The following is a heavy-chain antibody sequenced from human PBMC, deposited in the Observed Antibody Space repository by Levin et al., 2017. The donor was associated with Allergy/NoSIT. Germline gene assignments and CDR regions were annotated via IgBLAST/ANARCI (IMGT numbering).Heavy chain of an antibody. V-gene: IGHV4-59*01. J-gene: IGHJ4*02. CDR1: GGSISSYY. CDR3: AGGTYSYANYYFDY. D-gene: IGHD5-18*01. Sequence: SQTLSLTCTVSGGSISSYYWSWIRQPPGKGLEWIGYIYYSGSTNYNPSLKSRVTISVDTSKNQFSLKLSSVTAADTAVYYCAGGTYSYANYYFDYWGQGTLVTVSS. CDR2: IYYSGST.